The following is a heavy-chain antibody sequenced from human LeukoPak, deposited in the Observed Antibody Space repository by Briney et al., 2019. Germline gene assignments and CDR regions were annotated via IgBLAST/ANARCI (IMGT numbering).Heavy chain of an antibody. D-gene: IGHD5-24*01. J-gene: IGHJ4*02. Sequence: GGSLRLSCAASGYTFSNYAMHWVRQAPGQRLEWMGWINADNTDTRYSQKLQGRVTITRDTSASTAYMELSSLESEDTAVYYCARDEDVWGQGTLVTVSS. CDR2: INADNTDT. CDR1: GYTFSNYA. V-gene: IGHV1-3*01. CDR3: ARDEDV.